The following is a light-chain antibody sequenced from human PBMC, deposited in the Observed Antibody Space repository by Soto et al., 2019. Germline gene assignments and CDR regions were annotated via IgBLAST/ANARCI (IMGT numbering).Light chain of an antibody. Sequence: QSVLTQPPSVSGAPGQRVTISCTGSSSNIGAHYDVHWYQHLPGTSPKVLIYGSTNRPSGVPDRFSGSKSGTSASLAITGLQSEDEADYYCQSYDRSVSGYVFGTGTKLTVL. V-gene: IGLV1-40*01. CDR2: GST. CDR3: QSYDRSVSGYV. J-gene: IGLJ1*01. CDR1: SSNIGAHYD.